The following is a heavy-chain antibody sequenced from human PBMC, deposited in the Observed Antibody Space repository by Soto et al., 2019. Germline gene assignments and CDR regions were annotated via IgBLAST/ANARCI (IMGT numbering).Heavy chain of an antibody. Sequence: GESLKISCKGSGYSFTSYWIGGVRQMPGKGLEWMGTIYPGDSDTRYSPSFQGQVTISADKSISTAYLQWSSLKASDTAMYYCAKVDTAMVNGFDYWGQGSLVTVSS. CDR3: AKVDTAMVNGFDY. D-gene: IGHD5-18*01. CDR1: GYSFTSYW. V-gene: IGHV5-51*01. CDR2: IYPGDSDT. J-gene: IGHJ4*02.